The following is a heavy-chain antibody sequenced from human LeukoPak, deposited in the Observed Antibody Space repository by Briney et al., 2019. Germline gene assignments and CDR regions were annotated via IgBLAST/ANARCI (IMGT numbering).Heavy chain of an antibody. J-gene: IGHJ6*02. CDR1: GGSISSGGYY. Sequence: SQTLSLTCTVSGGSISSGGYYWSWIRQPPGKGLEWIGEINHSGSTNYNPSLKSRVTISVDTSKNQFSLKLSSVTAADTAVYYCARGGYCSGGSCYQYYYYYYGMDVWGQGTTVTVSS. CDR2: INHSGST. V-gene: IGHV4-30-2*01. CDR3: ARGGYCSGGSCYQYYYYYYGMDV. D-gene: IGHD2-15*01.